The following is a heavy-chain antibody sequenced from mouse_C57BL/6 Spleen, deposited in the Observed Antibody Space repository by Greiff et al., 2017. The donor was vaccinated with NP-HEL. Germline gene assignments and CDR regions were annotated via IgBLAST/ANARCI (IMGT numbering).Heavy chain of an antibody. Sequence: EVHLVESGEGLVKPGGTLKLSCAASGFTFSSYAMSWVRQTPEKRLEWVAYISSGGDYIYYADTVKGRFTISRDNARNTLYLQMSSLKSEDTAMYYCTRGDHYYGNYDGNFDYWGQGTTLTVSS. CDR2: ISSGGDYI. J-gene: IGHJ2*01. CDR3: TRGDHYYGNYDGNFDY. V-gene: IGHV5-9-1*02. D-gene: IGHD2-1*01. CDR1: GFTFSSYA.